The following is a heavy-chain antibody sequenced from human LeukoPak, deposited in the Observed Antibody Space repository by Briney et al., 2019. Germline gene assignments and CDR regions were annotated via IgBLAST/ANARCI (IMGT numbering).Heavy chain of an antibody. Sequence: RSGGSLRLSCAASGFTFSSYEMNWVRQAPGKGLEWVSYISSSGSTIYYADSVKGRFTIPRDNAKNSLYLQMNSLRAEDTAVYYCATRAVAGTDPDYWGQGTLVTVSS. V-gene: IGHV3-48*03. D-gene: IGHD6-19*01. J-gene: IGHJ4*02. CDR1: GFTFSSYE. CDR3: ATRAVAGTDPDY. CDR2: ISSSGSTI.